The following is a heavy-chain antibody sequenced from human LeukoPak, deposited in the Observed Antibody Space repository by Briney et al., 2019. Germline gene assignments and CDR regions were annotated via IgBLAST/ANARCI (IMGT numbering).Heavy chain of an antibody. CDR3: ARDRCSGGSCYSGGGMDV. V-gene: IGHV1-69*01. J-gene: IGHJ6*02. D-gene: IGHD2-15*01. CDR1: GGTFSSYA. Sequence: SVKVSCKASGGTFSSYAISWVRQAPGQGLEWMGGIIPIFGTANYAQKFQGRVTITADESTSTAYMELRSLRSDDTAVYYCARDRCSGGSCYSGGGMDVWGQGTTVTVSS. CDR2: IIPIFGTA.